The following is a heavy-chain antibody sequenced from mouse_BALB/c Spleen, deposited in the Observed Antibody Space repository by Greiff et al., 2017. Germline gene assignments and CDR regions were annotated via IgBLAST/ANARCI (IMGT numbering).Heavy chain of an antibody. CDR1: GFTFSSFG. CDR3: ARPHYYGSSYGGGYYAMDY. D-gene: IGHD1-1*01. J-gene: IGHJ4*01. Sequence: EVKLVESGGGLVQPGGSRKLSCAASGFTFSSFGMHWVRQAPEKGLEWVAYISSGSSTIYYADTVKGRFTISRDNPKNTLFLQMTSLRSEDTAMYYCARPHYYGSSYGGGYYAMDYWGQGTSVTVSS. V-gene: IGHV5-17*02. CDR2: ISSGSSTI.